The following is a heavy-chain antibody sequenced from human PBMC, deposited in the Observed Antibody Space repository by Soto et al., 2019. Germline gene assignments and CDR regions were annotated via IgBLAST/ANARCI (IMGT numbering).Heavy chain of an antibody. D-gene: IGHD2-15*01. CDR3: ARSRQTRSPGIYGMDV. Sequence: GGSLRLSCAASGFTFSSYAMSWVRQAPGKGLEWVSAISGIVGSTYYADSVKGRFTISRDNSKNTMYLQMNSLRAEYKDVAYCARSRQTRSPGIYGMDVWGQGXTVTVYS. V-gene: IGHV3-23*01. CDR2: ISGIVGST. CDR1: GFTFSSYA. J-gene: IGHJ6*02.